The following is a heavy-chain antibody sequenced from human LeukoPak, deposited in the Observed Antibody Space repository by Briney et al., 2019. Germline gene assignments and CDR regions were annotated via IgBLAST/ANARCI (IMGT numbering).Heavy chain of an antibody. V-gene: IGHV3-11*01. CDR1: GFTFSDYY. CDR2: ISSSGSSI. Sequence: GGSLRLSCAASGFTFSDYYMSWIRQAPGKGLEWVSYISSSGSSIKYSDSVKGRFTISRDNSKTTLYLQMNSLRAEDTAVYYCAKDIATMIVENYFDYWGQGTLVTVSS. CDR3: AKDIATMIVENYFDY. D-gene: IGHD3-22*01. J-gene: IGHJ4*02.